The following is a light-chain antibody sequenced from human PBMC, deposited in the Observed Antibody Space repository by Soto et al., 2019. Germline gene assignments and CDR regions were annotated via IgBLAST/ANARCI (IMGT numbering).Light chain of an antibody. Sequence: EIVLTQSPVTLSLSPGERATLSCRASRSVSTYLAWYQHKAGQAPRLLIYGASSRATGVPARFSGSRSGPEFTLTINSLQSEDFAIYYCQRYNNWPLTFGGGTKVDTK. V-gene: IGKV3-15*01. CDR2: GAS. CDR3: QRYNNWPLT. CDR1: RSVSTY. J-gene: IGKJ4*01.